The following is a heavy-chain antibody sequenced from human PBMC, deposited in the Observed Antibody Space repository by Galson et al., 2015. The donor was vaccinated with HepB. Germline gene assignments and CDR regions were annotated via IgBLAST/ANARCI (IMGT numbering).Heavy chain of an antibody. Sequence: SLRLSCAASGFNFNYYAMHWVRQAPGKGLEYLSGISNNGVGTHYADSVKGRFTISRDNFKKNLNLQMSSLRTEDTALYYCVKEDILAGFLVGNFHVWGQGTTVTVSS. CDR2: ISNNGVGT. CDR3: VKEDILAGFLVGNFHV. J-gene: IGHJ3*01. V-gene: IGHV3-64D*06. CDR1: GFNFNYYA. D-gene: IGHD3-9*01.